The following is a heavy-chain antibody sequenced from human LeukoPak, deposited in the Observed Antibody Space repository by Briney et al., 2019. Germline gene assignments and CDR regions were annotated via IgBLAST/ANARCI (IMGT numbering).Heavy chain of an antibody. CDR2: IKQDGSEK. V-gene: IGHV3-7*01. CDR3: ARGLAAAGQRGVSDY. Sequence: GGSLRLSCAASGFTFSSYWMSWVRQAPGKGLEWVANIKQDGSEKYYVDSEKGRFTISRDNAKNSLYLQMNSLRAEDTAVYYCARGLAAAGQRGVSDYWGQGTLVTVSS. D-gene: IGHD6-19*01. J-gene: IGHJ4*02. CDR1: GFTFSSYW.